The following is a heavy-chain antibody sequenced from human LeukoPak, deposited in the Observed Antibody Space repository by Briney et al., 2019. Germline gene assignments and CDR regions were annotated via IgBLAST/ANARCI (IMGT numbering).Heavy chain of an antibody. V-gene: IGHV1-3*01. J-gene: IGHJ4*02. CDR3: AREIDRDGYNRFFDY. Sequence: GASVTVSCTASGYTFSTYTMHWVRQAPGQRLEWMGWINAGNGNTKYSQKFQGRVTITRDTSASTAYMDLSSLRSEDTAVYYCAREIDRDGYNRFFDYWGQGTLVTVSS. CDR2: INAGNGNT. D-gene: IGHD5-24*01. CDR1: GYTFSTYT.